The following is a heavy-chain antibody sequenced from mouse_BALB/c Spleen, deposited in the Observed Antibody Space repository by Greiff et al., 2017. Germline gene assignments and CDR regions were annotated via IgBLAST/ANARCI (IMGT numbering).Heavy chain of an antibody. CDR3: ARWGKPWFAY. D-gene: IGHD2-1*01. CDR2: ISYSGST. V-gene: IGHV3-2*02. J-gene: IGHJ3*01. Sequence: EVKLQESGPGLVKPSQSLSLTCTVTGYSITSDYAWNWIRQFPGNKLEWMGYISYSGSTSYNPSLKSRISITRDTSKNQFFLQLNSVTTEDTATYYCARWGKPWFAYWGQGTLVTVSA. CDR1: GYSITSDYA.